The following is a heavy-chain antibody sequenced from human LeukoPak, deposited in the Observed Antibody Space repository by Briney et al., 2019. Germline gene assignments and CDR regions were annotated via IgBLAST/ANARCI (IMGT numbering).Heavy chain of an antibody. CDR1: GFTFSSYS. D-gene: IGHD3-9*01. CDR2: ISSSSSYI. CDR3: ARGGSYYDILTGYYTPKGMDV. Sequence: GGPLRLSCAAPGFTFSSYSMNWVRQAPGKGLEWVSSISSSSSYIYYADSVKGRFTISRDNAKNSLYLQMNSLRAEDTAVYYCARGGSYYDILTGYYTPKGMDVWGQGTTVTVSS. V-gene: IGHV3-21*01. J-gene: IGHJ6*02.